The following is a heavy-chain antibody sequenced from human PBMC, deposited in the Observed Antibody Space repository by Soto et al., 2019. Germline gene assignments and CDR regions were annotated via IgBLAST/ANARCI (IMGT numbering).Heavy chain of an antibody. CDR1: GFSFSYYG. Sequence: QVQLVESGGGVVQPGRSLRLSCAASGFSFSYYGMYWVRQAPGKGLEWVTLIWYDGSKKYYADSVKGRFTVSRDNSNSLLYLEMNRLRAEDPAVYYCARVGVDDSPNYFDHWGLGTLVTVSS. D-gene: IGHD3-16*01. CDR2: IWYDGSKK. CDR3: ARVGVDDSPNYFDH. J-gene: IGHJ4*02. V-gene: IGHV3-33*01.